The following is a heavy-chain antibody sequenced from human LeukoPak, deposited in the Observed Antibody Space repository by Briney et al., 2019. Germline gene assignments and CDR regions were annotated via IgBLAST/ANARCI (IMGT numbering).Heavy chain of an antibody. CDR2: INHSGST. V-gene: IGHV4-34*01. J-gene: IGHJ4*02. Sequence: SETLSLTCAVYGGSFSGYYWSWIRQPPGKGLEWIGEINHSGSTNSSPSLKSRVTISVDTSKNQFSLKLSSVTAADTAVYYCARDLLTMVRGVTGAIFDYWGQGTLVTVSS. CDR1: GGSFSGYY. CDR3: ARDLLTMVRGVTGAIFDY. D-gene: IGHD3-10*01.